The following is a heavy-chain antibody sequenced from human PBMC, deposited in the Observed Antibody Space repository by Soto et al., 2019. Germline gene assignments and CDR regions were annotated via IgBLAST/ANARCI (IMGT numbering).Heavy chain of an antibody. CDR2: IYYSGST. CDR3: ARQAEDSYGPFDY. D-gene: IGHD5-18*01. J-gene: IGHJ4*02. V-gene: IGHV4-39*01. Sequence: NPSETLSLTCTVSGGSISSSSYYCGWIRQPPGKGLEWIGSIYYSGSTYYNPSLKSRVTISVDTTKNQFSLKLSSVTAADTAVYYCARQAEDSYGPFDYWGQGTLVTVSS. CDR1: GGSISSSSYY.